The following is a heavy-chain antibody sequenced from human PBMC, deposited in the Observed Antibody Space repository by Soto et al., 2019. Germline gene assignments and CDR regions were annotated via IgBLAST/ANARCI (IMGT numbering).Heavy chain of an antibody. CDR1: GFIFSNYA. CDR3: AKRHLPAVASAFIDYFDY. D-gene: IGHD3-3*02. V-gene: IGHV3-23*01. Sequence: EVHLLASGGGLVQPGGSLRLSCGASGFIFSNYAMSWVRQAPGKGLEWVSAISASGGFTLYAASVKGRFTISRDNSKNTLFLQIDGLRAEDTAIYYCAKRHLPAVASAFIDYFDYWGQGAQVAVSS. J-gene: IGHJ4*02. CDR2: ISASGGFT.